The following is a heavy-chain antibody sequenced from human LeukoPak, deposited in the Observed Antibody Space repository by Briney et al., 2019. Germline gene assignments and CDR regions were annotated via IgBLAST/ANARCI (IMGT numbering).Heavy chain of an antibody. Sequence: ASVKVSCKTSGYTFTSYGISWVRQAPGQGLEWMGWISAYSGNTNYAQKLQGRVTMTTDTSTSTAYMELRSLRSDDTAVYYCARGRYCSGGSCSSRWFDPWGQGTLVTVSS. D-gene: IGHD2-15*01. CDR3: ARGRYCSGGSCSSRWFDP. CDR2: ISAYSGNT. J-gene: IGHJ5*02. CDR1: GYTFTSYG. V-gene: IGHV1-18*01.